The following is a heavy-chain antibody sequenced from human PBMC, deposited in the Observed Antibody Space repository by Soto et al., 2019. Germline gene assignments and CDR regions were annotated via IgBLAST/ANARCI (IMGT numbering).Heavy chain of an antibody. V-gene: IGHV3-74*01. J-gene: IGHJ6*02. CDR2: INSDGRSI. CDR3: AREYLSCNYDMDV. Sequence: EVQLVESGGGLVQPGGSLRLSCAGSGFTFSNYWMHWVRQAPGEGLVWVSRINSDGRSINYADPVKGRFTISRDNAKNTLYLQMNSLRAEDTAVYYCAREYLSCNYDMDVWGQGTTVTVSS. CDR1: GFTFSNYW.